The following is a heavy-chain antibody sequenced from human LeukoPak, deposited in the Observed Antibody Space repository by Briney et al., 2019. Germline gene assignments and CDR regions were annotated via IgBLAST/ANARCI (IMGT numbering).Heavy chain of an antibody. CDR1: GFTFSASW. CDR2: INQDGSEK. V-gene: IGHV3-7*01. J-gene: IGHJ4*02. Sequence: GGSLILSCAASGFTFSASWMTWVRQAPGKGLEWVTNINQDGSEKYYVDSVKGRFTISRDNARNALYLQMNSLRTEDTAVYYCARGDRGFDYWGQGTLVTVSS. CDR3: ARGDRGFDY.